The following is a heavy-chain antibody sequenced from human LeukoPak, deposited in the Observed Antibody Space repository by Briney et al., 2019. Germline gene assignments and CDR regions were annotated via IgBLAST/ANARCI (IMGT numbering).Heavy chain of an antibody. CDR1: GFTFSSYW. V-gene: IGHV3-7*01. CDR2: IKQDGSEK. Sequence: GGSPRLSCAASGFTFSSYWMSWVRQAPGKGLEWVANIKQDGSEKYYVDSVKGRFTISRDNAKNSLYLQMNSLRAEDTAVYYCAREAYCGGDCYSPLGYYYYGMDVWGQGTTVTVSS. D-gene: IGHD2-21*02. J-gene: IGHJ6*02. CDR3: AREAYCGGDCYSPLGYYYYGMDV.